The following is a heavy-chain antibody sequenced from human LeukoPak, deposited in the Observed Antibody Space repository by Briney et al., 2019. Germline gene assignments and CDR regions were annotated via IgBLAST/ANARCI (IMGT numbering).Heavy chain of an antibody. CDR1: GGSISSSNW. CDR2: IYHSGST. J-gene: IGHJ4*02. CDR3: ARGPMVRGVMSPLDY. D-gene: IGHD3-10*01. V-gene: IGHV4-4*02. Sequence: PSGTLSLTCAVSGGSISSSNWWSWVRQPPGKGLEWIGEIYHSGSTNYNPSLKSRVTISVDKSKNQFSLKLSSVTAADTAVYYCARGPMVRGVMSPLDYWGQGTLVIVSS.